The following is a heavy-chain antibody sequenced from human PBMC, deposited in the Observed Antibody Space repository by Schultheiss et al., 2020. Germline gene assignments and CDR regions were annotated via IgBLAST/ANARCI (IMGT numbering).Heavy chain of an antibody. CDR1: GGTFSSYA. D-gene: IGHD2-2*02. V-gene: IGHV1-69*13. J-gene: IGHJ6*02. CDR3: ARAAVYCSSTSCYSGGYYYYGMDV. CDR2: IIPIFGTA. Sequence: SVKVSCKASGGTFSSYAISWVRQAPGQGLEWMGGIIPIFGTANYAQKFQGRVTITADESTSTAYMELSSLRSEDTAVYYCARAAVYCSSTSCYSGGYYYYGMDVWGQGTTVTVS.